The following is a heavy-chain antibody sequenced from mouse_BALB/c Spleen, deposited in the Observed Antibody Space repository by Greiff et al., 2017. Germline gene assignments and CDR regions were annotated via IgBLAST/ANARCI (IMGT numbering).Heavy chain of an antibody. CDR3: ARSALLRPDY. J-gene: IGHJ2*01. D-gene: IGHD1-2*01. CDR2: ISSGSSTI. V-gene: IGHV5-17*02. Sequence: EVKLMESGGGLVQPGGSRKLSCAASGFTFSSFGMHWVRQAPEKGLEWVAYISSGSSTIYYADTVKGRFTISRDNPKNTLFLQMTSLRSEDTAMYYCARSALLRPDYWGQGTTLTVSS. CDR1: GFTFSSFG.